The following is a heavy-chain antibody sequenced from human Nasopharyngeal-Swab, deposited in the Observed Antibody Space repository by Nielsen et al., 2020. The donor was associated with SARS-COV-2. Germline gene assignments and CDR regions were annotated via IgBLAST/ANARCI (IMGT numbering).Heavy chain of an antibody. Sequence: GESLKIFCAASGFTFSSYWMTWVRQAPGKGLEWVANIKQDGSEKYSVDSVKGRFTISRDNARNSLYLQMNNLRAEDTAVYYCARGPPIVVLTAILPDYYYLDVWGKGTTVTVSS. CDR2: IKQDGSEK. V-gene: IGHV3-7*03. CDR1: GFTFSSYW. CDR3: ARGPPIVVLTAILPDYYYLDV. J-gene: IGHJ6*03. D-gene: IGHD2-21*02.